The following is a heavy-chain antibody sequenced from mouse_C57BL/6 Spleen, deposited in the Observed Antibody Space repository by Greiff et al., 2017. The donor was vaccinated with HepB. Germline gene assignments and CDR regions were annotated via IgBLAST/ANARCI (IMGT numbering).Heavy chain of an antibody. Sequence: VQLQQSGPELVKPGASVKIPCKASGYTFTDYNMDWVKQSHGKRLEWIGDINPNNGGTIYDQKFKGKATLTVDKSSSTAYMELRSLTSEDTAVYYCATRGFYGYDWFAYWGQGTLVTVSA. CDR2: INPNNGGT. J-gene: IGHJ3*01. CDR3: ATRGFYGYDWFAY. CDR1: GYTFTDYN. D-gene: IGHD2-2*01. V-gene: IGHV1-18*01.